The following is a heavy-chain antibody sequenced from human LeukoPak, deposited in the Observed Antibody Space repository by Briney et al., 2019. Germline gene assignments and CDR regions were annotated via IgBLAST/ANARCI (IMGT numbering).Heavy chain of an antibody. J-gene: IGHJ4*02. Sequence: GGSLRLSCAASRFTFSSYSMNWVRQAPGKGLEWVSSISSSSSYIYYADSVKGRFTISRDNAKNSLYLQMNSLRAEDTAVYYCARDLNYYGSGSSTDYWGQGTLVTVSS. V-gene: IGHV3-21*01. CDR2: ISSSSSYI. D-gene: IGHD3-10*01. CDR1: RFTFSSYS. CDR3: ARDLNYYGSGSSTDY.